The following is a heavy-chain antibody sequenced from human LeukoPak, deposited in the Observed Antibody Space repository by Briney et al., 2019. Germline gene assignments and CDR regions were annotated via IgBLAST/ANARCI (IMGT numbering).Heavy chain of an antibody. D-gene: IGHD2-15*01. CDR3: ARPYSEDDYYFYAMDV. J-gene: IGHJ6*04. V-gene: IGHV3-48*03. Sequence: GGSLRLSCAASGFTFSIHEMNWVRQAPGKGLEWVSYISSSGSTIYYADSVKGRFTISRDNAKNSLYLQMNSLRAEDTAVYYCARPYSEDDYYFYAMDVWGKGTTVTVSS. CDR2: ISSSGSTI. CDR1: GFTFSIHE.